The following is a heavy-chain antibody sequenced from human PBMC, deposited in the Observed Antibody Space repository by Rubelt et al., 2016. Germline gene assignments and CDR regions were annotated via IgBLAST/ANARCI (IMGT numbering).Heavy chain of an antibody. Sequence: QVQLQQWGAGLLKPSETLSLTCAVYGESFSGFYWSWIRQPPGKGLEWIGEINHSGRTNVNPSLKSRVTISVDTSKNQFSLKLCAVTVGDTVNYDGARIRYDARHYYYHGMDVWGQGTTVTVSS. CDR2: INHSGRT. V-gene: IGHV4-34*01. CDR1: GESFSGFY. D-gene: IGHD3-22*01. J-gene: IGHJ6*02. CDR3: ARIRYDARHYYYHGMDV.